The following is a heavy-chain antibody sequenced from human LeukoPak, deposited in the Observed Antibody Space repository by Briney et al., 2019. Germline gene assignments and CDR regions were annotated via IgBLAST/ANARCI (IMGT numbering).Heavy chain of an antibody. V-gene: IGHV4-30-2*01. Sequence: SQTLSLTCAVSGGSISSGGYSWSWIRQPPGKGLEWIGYIYHSGSTYYSPSLKSRVTISVDRSKNQFSLKLSSVTAADTAVYYCARAYCSSTSCCHFDYWGQGTLVTVSS. D-gene: IGHD2-2*01. CDR3: ARAYCSSTSCCHFDY. CDR1: GGSISSGGYS. CDR2: IYHSGST. J-gene: IGHJ4*02.